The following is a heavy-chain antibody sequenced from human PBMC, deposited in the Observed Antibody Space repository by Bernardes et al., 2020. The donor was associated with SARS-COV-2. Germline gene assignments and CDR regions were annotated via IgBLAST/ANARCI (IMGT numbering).Heavy chain of an antibody. D-gene: IGHD1-1*01. CDR2: ITLDFDM. V-gene: IGHV3-21*01. CDR3: ATAKDWN. CDR1: GFTFNTYS. Sequence: GSPRLSCATSGFTFNTYSMNWVRQAPGKGLEWVASITLDFDMYYADSVKGRFTISRDNAKNSLYLQMNSLRAEDTAIYYCATAKDWNWGQGTTVTVSS. J-gene: IGHJ6*02.